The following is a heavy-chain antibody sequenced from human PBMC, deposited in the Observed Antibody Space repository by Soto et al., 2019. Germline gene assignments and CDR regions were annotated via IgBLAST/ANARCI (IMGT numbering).Heavy chain of an antibody. J-gene: IGHJ5*02. D-gene: IGHD2-2*01. CDR1: GFTFTSYA. Sequence: EVQLLESGGGLVQPGGSLRLSCTASGFTFTSYAMTWVRQAPGKGLEWVSLISGSGGSTYYADSVKGRFTISRDNSKKTLYVQMNSLGAEDTAVYYCAKGGCPSSSCDRPYNWFDPWGQGTLVTVSS. CDR2: ISGSGGST. CDR3: AKGGCPSSSCDRPYNWFDP. V-gene: IGHV3-23*01.